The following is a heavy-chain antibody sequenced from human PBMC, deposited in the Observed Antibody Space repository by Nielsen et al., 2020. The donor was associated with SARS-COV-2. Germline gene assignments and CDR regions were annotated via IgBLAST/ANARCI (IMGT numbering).Heavy chain of an antibody. CDR1: GFTFSSYW. CDR2: ILSDGSTI. D-gene: IGHD3-10*01. CDR3: ARDFYGSGSFPDY. V-gene: IGHV3-74*01. Sequence: GGSLRFSCAASGFTFSSYWMHWVRQAPGKGLVWVSHILSDGSTINYADSVRGRFTISRDNAKNTLYLQMNSLRAEDTAVYYCARDFYGSGSFPDYWGQGTLVTVSS. J-gene: IGHJ4*02.